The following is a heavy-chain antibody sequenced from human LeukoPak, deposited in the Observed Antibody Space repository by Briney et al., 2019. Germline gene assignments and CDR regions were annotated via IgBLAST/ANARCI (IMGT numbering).Heavy chain of an antibody. V-gene: IGHV3-30*04. CDR2: ISYDGSNK. Sequence: GGSLRLPCAASGFTFSSYAMHWVLQAPGKGLEWVAVISYDGSNKYYADSVKGRFTISRDNSKNTLYLQMNSLRAEDTAVYYCARDFRGVDYWGQGTLVTVSS. CDR3: ARDFRGVDY. J-gene: IGHJ4*02. CDR1: GFTFSSYA. D-gene: IGHD3-10*01.